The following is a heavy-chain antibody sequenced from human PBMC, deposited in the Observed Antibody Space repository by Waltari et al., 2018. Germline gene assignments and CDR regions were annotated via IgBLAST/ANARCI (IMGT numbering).Heavy chain of an antibody. CDR2: ISGSGGST. CDR3: AKDLMFRYDSSGLPAHPPDY. CDR1: GFTFSSYS. V-gene: IGHV3-23*04. Sequence: EVQLVESGGGLVQPGGSLRLSCAASGFTFSSYSMNWVRQAPGKGLEWVSAISGSGGSTYYADSVKGRFTISRDNSKNTLYLQMNSLRAEDTAVYYCAKDLMFRYDSSGLPAHPPDYWGQGTLVTVSS. J-gene: IGHJ4*02. D-gene: IGHD3-22*01.